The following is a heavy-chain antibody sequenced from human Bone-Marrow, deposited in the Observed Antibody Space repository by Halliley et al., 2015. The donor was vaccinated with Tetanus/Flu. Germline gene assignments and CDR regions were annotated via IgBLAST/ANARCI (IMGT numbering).Heavy chain of an antibody. CDR3: ARGSDFYHGMDV. CDR2: IYLSGNT. J-gene: IGHJ6*02. Sequence: EWRGKIYLSGNTDYTPPLKSRLTISAAISKTQFFRGLKSGTAADTAIYYCARGSDFYHGMDVWGQGITVTVSS. V-gene: IGHV4-30-2*01.